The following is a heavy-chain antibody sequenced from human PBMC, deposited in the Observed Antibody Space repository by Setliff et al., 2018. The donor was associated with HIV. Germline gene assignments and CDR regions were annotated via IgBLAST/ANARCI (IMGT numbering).Heavy chain of an antibody. CDR3: WGASIAARGWFDP. D-gene: IGHD6-6*01. J-gene: IGHJ5*02. Sequence: LRLSCAASGFTVSSNYMSWVRQAPGKGLEWVSVIYSGGSTYYADSVKGRFTISRDNSKNTLYLQMNSLGAEDTAVYYCWGASIAARGWFDPWGQGTLVTVSS. CDR2: IYSGGST. V-gene: IGHV3-53*01. CDR1: GFTVSSNY.